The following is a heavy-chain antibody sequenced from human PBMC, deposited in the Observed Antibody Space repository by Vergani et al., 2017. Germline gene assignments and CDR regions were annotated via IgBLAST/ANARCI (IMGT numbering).Heavy chain of an antibody. Sequence: QVQLQESGPGLVKPSETLSLTCTVSGGSISSYYWSWIRQPPGKGLEWIGYIYYSGSTYYNPSLKSRVTISVDTSKNQFSLKLSSVTAADTAVYYCAREYSSSNWFDPWGQGTLVTVSS. CDR1: GGSISSYY. V-gene: IGHV4-59*12. CDR3: AREYSSSNWFDP. CDR2: IYYSGST. D-gene: IGHD6-6*01. J-gene: IGHJ5*02.